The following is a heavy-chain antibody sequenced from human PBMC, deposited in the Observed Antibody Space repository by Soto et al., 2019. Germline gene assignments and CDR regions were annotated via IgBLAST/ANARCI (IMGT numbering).Heavy chain of an antibody. CDR3: AKIGYSSRQPADYYYGMDV. CDR1: GFTFSGYV. J-gene: IGHJ6*02. CDR2: ISYDGSNK. V-gene: IGHV3-30*18. D-gene: IGHD6-13*01. Sequence: PGGSLRPSCAASGFTFSGYVMHWVRQSPGKGLEWVAVISYDGSNKYYADSVKGRFTISRDNSKNTLYLQMNSLRAEDTAVYYCAKIGYSSRQPADYYYGMDVWGQGTTVTVSS.